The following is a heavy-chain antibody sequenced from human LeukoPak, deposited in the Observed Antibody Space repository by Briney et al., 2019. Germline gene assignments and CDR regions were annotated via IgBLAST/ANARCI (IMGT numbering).Heavy chain of an antibody. V-gene: IGHV3-11*01. J-gene: IGHJ6*02. Sequence: GGSLRLSCAVSGFTFSDYYMSWIRQAPGKGLEWVSYISSGGSTISHADSVKGRFTISRDNAENSLYLQMNSLRAEDTAVYYCAKDLSGSPGYYYGMDVWGQGTTVTVSS. D-gene: IGHD3-10*01. CDR3: AKDLSGSPGYYYGMDV. CDR2: ISSGGSTI. CDR1: GFTFSDYY.